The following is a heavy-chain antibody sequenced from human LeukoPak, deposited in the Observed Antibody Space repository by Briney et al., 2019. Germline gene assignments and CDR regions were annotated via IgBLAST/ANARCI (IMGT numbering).Heavy chain of an antibody. V-gene: IGHV3-30-3*01. J-gene: IGHJ4*02. CDR2: ISYDGSNK. D-gene: IGHD1-14*01. CDR1: GFTFSSYA. Sequence: PGGSLRLSCAASGFTFSSYAMHWVRQAPGKGLEWVAVISYDGSNKYYADSVKGRFTISRDNSKNTLYLQMNSLRAEDTAVYYCEGNLDYWGQGTLVTVSS. CDR3: EGNLDY.